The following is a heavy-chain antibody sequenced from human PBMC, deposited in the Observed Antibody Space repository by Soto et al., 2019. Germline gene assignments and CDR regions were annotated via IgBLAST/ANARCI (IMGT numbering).Heavy chain of an antibody. CDR1: GFTFSSYA. CDR3: ARDSDIVVVPAARVYYYYYGMDV. Sequence: GGSLRLSCAASGFTFSSYAMHWVRQAPGKGLEWVAVISYDGSNKYYADSVKGRFTISRDNSKNTLYLQMNSLRAEDTAVYYCARDSDIVVVPAARVYYYYYGMDVWGQGTTVTVSS. D-gene: IGHD2-2*01. J-gene: IGHJ6*02. V-gene: IGHV3-30-3*01. CDR2: ISYDGSNK.